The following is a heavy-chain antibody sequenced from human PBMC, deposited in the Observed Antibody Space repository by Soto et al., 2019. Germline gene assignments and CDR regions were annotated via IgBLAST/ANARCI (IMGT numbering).Heavy chain of an antibody. J-gene: IGHJ5*02. V-gene: IGHV3-53*01. CDR3: ARLALGP. CDR1: GFTVGSTY. D-gene: IGHD3-16*01. CDR2: IHTGGSA. Sequence: EVQLVESGGGLIQPEGSLRLSCAASGFTVGSTYMSWVRQAPGKGLEWVSVIHTGGSAYYAGSVEGRFTISRDNVKNTLYLQMNSLRVDDTAVYYCARLALGPWGQGALVTVSS.